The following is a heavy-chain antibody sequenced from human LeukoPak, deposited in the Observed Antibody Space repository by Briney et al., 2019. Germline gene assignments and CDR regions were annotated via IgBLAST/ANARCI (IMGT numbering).Heavy chain of an antibody. V-gene: IGHV3-30-3*01. CDR3: ARTTTPHYYGPGSYALGY. D-gene: IGHD3-10*01. J-gene: IGHJ4*02. CDR2: ISYDGSNK. CDR1: GFTFSTYA. Sequence: GRSLRLSCAASGFTFSTYAMHWVRQGPGKGLEWVAVISYDGSNKYYADSVKGRFTISRDNSKNTLYLQMSSLSAEDTAVYYCARTTTPHYYGPGSYALGYWGQGTLVTVPS.